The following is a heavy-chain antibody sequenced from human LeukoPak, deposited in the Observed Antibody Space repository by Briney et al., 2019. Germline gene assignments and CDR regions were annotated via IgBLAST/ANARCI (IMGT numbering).Heavy chain of an antibody. D-gene: IGHD2-15*01. V-gene: IGHV3-30*02. CDR1: GFTFSSYG. CDR2: IRYDGSNK. Sequence: RGSLRLSCAASGFTFSSYGMHWVRQAPGKGLEWVAFIRYDGSNKYYADPVKGRFTISRDNSRNTLYLHMNSLRPEDTAVYYCAKDRTGSYFFDYWGQGTLVTVSS. CDR3: AKDRTGSYFFDY. J-gene: IGHJ4*02.